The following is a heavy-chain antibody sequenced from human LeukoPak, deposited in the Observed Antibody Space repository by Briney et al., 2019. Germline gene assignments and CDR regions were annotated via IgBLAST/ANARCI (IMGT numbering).Heavy chain of an antibody. J-gene: IGHJ4*02. CDR2: IYYTGNT. CDR3: ARRARATVRGDYFDY. D-gene: IGHD3-10*01. CDR1: GGSMSSYY. Sequence: SETLSLTCTVSGGSMSSYYWTWIRQPPGKGLERIGYIYYTGNTNYNPSLKSRVTISADTSKNQFSLKLNSVTAADTAVYYCARRARATVRGDYFDYWGQGTLVTVSS. V-gene: IGHV4-59*08.